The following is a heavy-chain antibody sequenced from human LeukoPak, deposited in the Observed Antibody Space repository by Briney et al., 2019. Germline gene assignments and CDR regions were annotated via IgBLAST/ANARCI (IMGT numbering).Heavy chain of an antibody. Sequence: GGSLRLSCAASGFTFSTYGMHWVRQAPGKGLEWVAVISYDGSNKYYADSVKGRFTISRDNSKNTLYLQMNSLRAEDTAVYYCARGDLDHYYFDYWGQGTLVTVSS. J-gene: IGHJ4*02. CDR1: GFTFSTYG. CDR2: ISYDGSNK. D-gene: IGHD2-21*02. V-gene: IGHV3-30*03. CDR3: ARGDLDHYYFDY.